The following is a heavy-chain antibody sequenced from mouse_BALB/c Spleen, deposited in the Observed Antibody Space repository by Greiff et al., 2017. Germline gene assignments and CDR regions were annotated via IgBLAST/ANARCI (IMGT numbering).Heavy chain of an antibody. V-gene: IGHV1-77*01. CDR3: AIWFDY. Sequence: QVQLQQSGAELARPGASVKLSCKASGYTFTDYYINWVKQRTGQGLEWIGEIYPGSGNTYYNEKFKGKATLTADKSSSTAYMQLSSLTSEDSAVYFCAIWFDYWGQGTTLTVSS. J-gene: IGHJ2*01. CDR1: GYTFTDYY. D-gene: IGHD1-1*02. CDR2: IYPGSGNT.